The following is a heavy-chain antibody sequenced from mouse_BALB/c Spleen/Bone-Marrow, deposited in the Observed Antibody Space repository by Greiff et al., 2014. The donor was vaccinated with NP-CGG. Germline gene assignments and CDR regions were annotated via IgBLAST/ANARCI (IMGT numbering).Heavy chain of an antibody. CDR1: GYNFTSYW. V-gene: IGHV1-55*01. J-gene: IGHJ3*01. CDR2: IYPGSGST. D-gene: IGHD3-1*01. CDR3: ARFSQLGLLAY. Sequence: VQLQQSGAELVKPGTSVKLSCKASGYNFTSYWINWVKLRPGQGLEWIGDIYPGSGSTNYNEKFKSKATLTVDTSSSTAYMQLSSLVSEDSAVYYCARFSQLGLLAYWGQGTLVTVSA.